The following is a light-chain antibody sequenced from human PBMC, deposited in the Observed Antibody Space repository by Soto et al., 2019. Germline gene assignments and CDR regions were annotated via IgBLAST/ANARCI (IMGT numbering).Light chain of an antibody. J-gene: IGLJ2*01. V-gene: IGLV1-47*01. CDR2: RNN. CDR1: SSNIGSNY. CDR3: AAWDDSLSGVV. Sequence: QSVLTQPPSASGTPGQSVTISCSGSSSNIGSNYVYWYQQLPGTAPKLLIYRNNQRPSGVPDRFSGSNSGTSASLAISGLRSEDEADYYCAAWDDSLSGVVFGGGTKLTVL.